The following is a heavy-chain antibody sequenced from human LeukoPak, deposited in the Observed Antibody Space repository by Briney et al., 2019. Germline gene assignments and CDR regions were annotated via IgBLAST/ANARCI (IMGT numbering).Heavy chain of an antibody. CDR2: ISAYNGNT. Sequence: ASVKVSCKASGYTFNRYAISWVRQAPGQGLEWMGWISAYNGNTNYAQKLLGRVTMTTDTSTSTAYMDLRSLRSDDTAVYYCTRHLFGDYFFDYWGQGTLVTVSS. CDR1: GYTFNRYA. J-gene: IGHJ4*02. D-gene: IGHD4-17*01. V-gene: IGHV1-18*01. CDR3: TRHLFGDYFFDY.